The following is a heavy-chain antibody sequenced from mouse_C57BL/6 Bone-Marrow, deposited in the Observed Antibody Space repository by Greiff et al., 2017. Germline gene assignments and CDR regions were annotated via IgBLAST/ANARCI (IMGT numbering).Heavy chain of an antibody. CDR2: IYPGSGST. CDR1: GYTFNSYW. V-gene: IGHV1-55*01. CDR3: ASRQDRGNRDC. D-gene: IGHD3-3*01. J-gene: IGHJ4*01. Sequence: QVQLKQPGAELVRPGASVKMSCKASGYTFNSYWITWVKQRPGQGLEWIGDIYPGSGSTNYNKKFKSKATLPVDTTSSRAYMQLSSLKSEDSAVYYCASRQDRGNRDCWGEGTTGTVSS.